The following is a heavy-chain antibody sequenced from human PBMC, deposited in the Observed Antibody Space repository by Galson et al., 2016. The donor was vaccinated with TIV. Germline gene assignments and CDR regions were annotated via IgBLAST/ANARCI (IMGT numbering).Heavy chain of an antibody. CDR1: GFSLTTTGMC. D-gene: IGHD4-17*01. V-gene: IGHV2-70*11. J-gene: IGHJ4*02. CDR2: IDWDDDK. CDR3: ARMVSGDYPPRCYYDN. Sequence: PALVTPTQTLTLTCTFSGFSLTTTGMCVSWIRQAPGKGLEWLARIDWDDDKYYSISLKSRLTVSKDTSKNQVVLTMTDMDPVDTATYYCARMVSGDYPPRCYYDNWGQGILVTVSS.